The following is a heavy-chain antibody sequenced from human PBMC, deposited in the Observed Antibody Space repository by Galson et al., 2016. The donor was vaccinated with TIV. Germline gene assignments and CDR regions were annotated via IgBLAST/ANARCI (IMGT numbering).Heavy chain of an antibody. D-gene: IGHD1-1*01. CDR2: ITSKTYGATT. CDR1: GFTFGHYA. V-gene: IGHV3-49*03. Sequence: SLRLSCAASGFTFGHYAVNWFRQAPGKGLEWVGFITSKTYGATTEYAASVKGRFTISRDDSRNIAYLQMNSLKTEDTAVYYCTRTAMGSTRNAFDIWGQGTVGTVSS. J-gene: IGHJ3*02. CDR3: TRTAMGSTRNAFDI.